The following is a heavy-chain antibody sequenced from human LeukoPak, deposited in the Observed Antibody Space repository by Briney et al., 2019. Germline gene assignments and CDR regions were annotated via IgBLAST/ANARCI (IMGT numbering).Heavy chain of an antibody. V-gene: IGHV3-23*01. CDR2: ISGSGGST. D-gene: IGHD4-11*01. Sequence: GSLRLSCSGSGFTFNIYGMTWVRQAPGKGLEWVSGISGSGGSTYYADSVKGRFTISRDNSKNTLYLQVNSLRVEDTAVYYCAKSTSMVPVTTFDYWGQGTLVTVSS. CDR3: AKSTSMVPVTTFDY. J-gene: IGHJ4*02. CDR1: GFTFNIYG.